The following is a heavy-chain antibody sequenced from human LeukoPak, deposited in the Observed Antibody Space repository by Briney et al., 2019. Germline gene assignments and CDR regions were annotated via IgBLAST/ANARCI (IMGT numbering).Heavy chain of an antibody. CDR2: IYYSGST. V-gene: IGHV4-59*01. Sequence: SETLSLTCTVSGGSISSYYWSWIRQPPGKGLEWIGYIYYSGSTNYNPSLKSRVTISVDTSKNQFSLKLSSVTAADTAVYYCARVPSYYDSSGYPRDAIDIWGQGTMVTVSS. CDR1: GGSISSYY. J-gene: IGHJ3*02. D-gene: IGHD3-22*01. CDR3: ARVPSYYDSSGYPRDAIDI.